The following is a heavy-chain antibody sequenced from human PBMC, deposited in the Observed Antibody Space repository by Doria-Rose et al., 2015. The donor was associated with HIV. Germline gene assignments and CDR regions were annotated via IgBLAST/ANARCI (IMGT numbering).Heavy chain of an antibody. V-gene: IGHV4-34*01. CDR3: ARQRGLDAFDV. Sequence: RWDAGVLKPSATRSLPCAVYGESFSGYYWSWIRQPPGKGLEWIAEINHSGTTNYNPSLKSRVTISVDTSKNQFSLNLTSVTAADTAVYYCARQRGLDAFDVWGEGTIITVSS. J-gene: IGHJ3*01. CDR1: GESFSGYY. CDR2: INHSGTT.